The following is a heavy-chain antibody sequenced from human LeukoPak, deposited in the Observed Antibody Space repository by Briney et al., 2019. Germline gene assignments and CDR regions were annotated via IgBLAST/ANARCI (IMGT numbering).Heavy chain of an antibody. CDR2: IKQDGSEK. V-gene: IGHV3-7*01. CDR3: ARERQNKDFWSGGDY. J-gene: IGHJ4*02. CDR1: GFTFSTYW. D-gene: IGHD3-3*01. Sequence: GGSLRLSCAASGFTFSTYWMSWVRQAPGKGLEWVANIKQDGSEKYYVDSVKGRFTISRDNAKNSLYLQMNTLRPEDTAVYYCARERQNKDFWSGGDYWGQGTLVTVSS.